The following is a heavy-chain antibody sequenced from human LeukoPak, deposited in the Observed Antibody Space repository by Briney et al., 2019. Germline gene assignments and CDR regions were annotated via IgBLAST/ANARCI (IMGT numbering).Heavy chain of an antibody. J-gene: IGHJ4*02. CDR3: ASGRNDYGDSFDY. CDR1: GGSISSYY. CDR2: IYYSGST. D-gene: IGHD4-17*01. Sequence: SETLSLTCTVSGGSISSYYWSWIRQPPGKGLEWIGYIYYSGSTNYNPSLKSRVTISVDTSKNQFSLKLSSVTAADTAVYYCASGRNDYGDSFDYWGQGTLVTVSS. V-gene: IGHV4-59*01.